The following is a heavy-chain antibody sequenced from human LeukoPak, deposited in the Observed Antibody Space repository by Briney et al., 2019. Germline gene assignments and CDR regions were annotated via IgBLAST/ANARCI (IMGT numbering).Heavy chain of an antibody. CDR2: MNPNSGNT. CDR1: GGTFSSYA. J-gene: IGHJ5*02. Sequence: AASVKVSCKASGGTFSSYAISWVRQAPGQGLEWMGGMNPNSGNTGYAQKFQGRVTMTRNTSISTAYMELSSLRSEDTAVYYCARAEDIVVVGGFDPWGQGTLVTVSS. CDR3: ARAEDIVVVGGFDP. D-gene: IGHD2-15*01. V-gene: IGHV1-8*02.